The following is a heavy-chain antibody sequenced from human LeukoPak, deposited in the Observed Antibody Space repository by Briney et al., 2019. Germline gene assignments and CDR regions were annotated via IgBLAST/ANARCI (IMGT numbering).Heavy chain of an antibody. V-gene: IGHV3-74*01. Sequence: GGSLRLSCAASGFTFSNFWMQWVRQAPGKGLVWLSRISSDGSSTTYADSVKGRFSISRDNGKNTLYLQMNSLRAEDTAVYYCARDADGPGSLIDYWGQGTLVTVSS. CDR2: ISSDGSST. J-gene: IGHJ4*02. D-gene: IGHD2-8*01. CDR3: ARDADGPGSLIDY. CDR1: GFTFSNFW.